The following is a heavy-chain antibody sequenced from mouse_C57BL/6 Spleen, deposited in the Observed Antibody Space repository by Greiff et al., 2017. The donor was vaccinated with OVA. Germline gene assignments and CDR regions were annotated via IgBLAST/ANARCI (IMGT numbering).Heavy chain of an antibody. CDR2: ISSGGDYI. J-gene: IGHJ2*01. CDR1: GFTFSSYA. Sequence: EVMLVESGEGLVKPGGSLKLSCAASGFTFSSYAMSWVRQTPEKRLEWVAYISSGGDYIYYADTVKGRFTISRDNARNTLYLQMSSLKSEDTAMYYCTRDGAHLYYFDYWGQGTTLTVSS. V-gene: IGHV5-9-1*02. D-gene: IGHD2-3*01. CDR3: TRDGAHLYYFDY.